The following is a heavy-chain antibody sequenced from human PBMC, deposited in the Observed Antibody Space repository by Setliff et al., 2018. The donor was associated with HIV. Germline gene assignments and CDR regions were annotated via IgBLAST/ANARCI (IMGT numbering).Heavy chain of an antibody. CDR1: GVSINSGDYS. CDR3: VRVGGKGYSNFLDS. D-gene: IGHD4-4*01. Sequence: PSETLSLTCDVSGVSINSGDYSWNWIRQPAGKRLEWIGHVHSNGFKNYNSSLESRVDISVDTSKNQFSLKLSSVTAADTAVYYCVRVGGKGYSNFLDSWGQGALVT. CDR2: VHSNGFK. V-gene: IGHV4-61*09. J-gene: IGHJ4*02.